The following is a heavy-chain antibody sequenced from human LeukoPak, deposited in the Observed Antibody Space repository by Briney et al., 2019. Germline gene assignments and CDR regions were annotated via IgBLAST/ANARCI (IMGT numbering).Heavy chain of an antibody. CDR1: RFTFSNYW. V-gene: IGHV3-74*01. J-gene: IGHJ4*02. CDR2: VNRDGSST. CDR3: ARDRSISAAGDTY. Sequence: GGSLRLSCAASRFTFSNYWMHWVRQAPGKGLVWVSRVNRDGSSTSYADSVKGRFTISRDNAKNTLSLQMNSLRAEDKAVYYCARDRSISAAGDTYWGQGTLVTVSS. D-gene: IGHD6-13*01.